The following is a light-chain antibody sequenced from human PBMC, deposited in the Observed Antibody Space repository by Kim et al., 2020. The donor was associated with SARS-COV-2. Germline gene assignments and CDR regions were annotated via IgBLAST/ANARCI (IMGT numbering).Light chain of an antibody. CDR2: GDN. J-gene: IGLJ2*01. CDR3: QSYDTSLSGSKI. Sequence: SVLTQPPSVSGAPGQRVTISCTGSSSNIGAGYDVHWYQQLPGTAPKLLIYGDNNRPSGVPDRFSASKSANSASLVITGLQAEDEADYYCQSYDTSLSGSKIFGGGTKLTVL. CDR1: SSNIGAGYD. V-gene: IGLV1-40*01.